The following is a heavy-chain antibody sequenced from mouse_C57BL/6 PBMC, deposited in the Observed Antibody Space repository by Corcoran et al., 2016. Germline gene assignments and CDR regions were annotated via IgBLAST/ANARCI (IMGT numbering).Heavy chain of an antibody. CDR1: GYSITSGYY. J-gene: IGHJ3*01. V-gene: IGHV3-6*01. CDR3: ARGGYYYGAD. D-gene: IGHD1-1*01. Sequence: DVQLQESGPGLVKPSQSLSLTCSVTGYSITSGYYWNWIRQFPGNKLEWMGYISYDGSNNYNPSLKNRISITRDTSKNQFFLKLNSVTTEDTATYYCARGGYYYGADWGQGTLVTVSA. CDR2: ISYDGSN.